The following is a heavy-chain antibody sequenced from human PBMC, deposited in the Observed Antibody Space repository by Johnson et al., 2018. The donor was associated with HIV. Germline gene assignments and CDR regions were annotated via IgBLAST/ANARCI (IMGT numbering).Heavy chain of an antibody. CDR1: GFTFSSYW. CDR2: IKQDGSEK. CDR3: ARDSPTGTTLVLGAFDI. J-gene: IGHJ3*02. D-gene: IGHD1-7*01. Sequence: VQLVESGGGLVQPGGSLRLSCAASGFTFSSYWMTWVRQAPGKGLEWVANIKQDGSEKYYVDSVKGRFTISRDNAKNSLYLQMNSLRAEDTAVYYCARDSPTGTTLVLGAFDIWGQGTKVTVSS. V-gene: IGHV3-7*01.